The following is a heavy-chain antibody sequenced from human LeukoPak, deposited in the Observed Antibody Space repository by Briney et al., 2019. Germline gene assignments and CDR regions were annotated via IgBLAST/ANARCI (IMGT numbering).Heavy chain of an antibody. CDR1: GFTFSDTW. V-gene: IGHV3-15*01. CDR2: IKSKVDGGTT. D-gene: IGHD3-16*02. Sequence: KPGGSLRLSCAASGFTFSDTWMTWVRQAPGKGLEWVGHIKSKVDGGTTDYTALVKGRFIISRDDSKKILSLQMNSLRAEDTAVYYCAKVDVWGSYRSFDYWGQGTLVTVSS. CDR3: AKVDVWGSYRSFDY. J-gene: IGHJ4*02.